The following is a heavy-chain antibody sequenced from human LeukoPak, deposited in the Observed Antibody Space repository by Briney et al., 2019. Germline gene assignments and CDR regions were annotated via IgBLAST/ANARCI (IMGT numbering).Heavy chain of an antibody. Sequence: ASVKVSCKASGYTFTGYYMHWVRQAPGQGLEWMGWINPNSGGTNYAQKFQGRVTMTRDTSISTAYLELTRLRSDDTAVYYCARSYGSGRRDAFDIWGQGTMVTVSS. CDR3: ARSYGSGRRDAFDI. D-gene: IGHD3-10*01. V-gene: IGHV1-2*02. CDR1: GYTFTGYY. J-gene: IGHJ3*02. CDR2: INPNSGGT.